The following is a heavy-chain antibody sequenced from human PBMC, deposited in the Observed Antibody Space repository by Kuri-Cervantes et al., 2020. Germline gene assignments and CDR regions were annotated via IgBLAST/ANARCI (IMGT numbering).Heavy chain of an antibody. CDR1: GYTFTSYG. CDR3: AIPAGYSSSWDHFDY. D-gene: IGHD6-13*01. Sequence: ASVKVSCKASGYTFTSYGISWVRQAPGQGLEWMGWISAYNGNTNYAQKLQGRVTMTTDTSTSTAYMELRSLRSDDTAVYYCAIPAGYSSSWDHFDYWGQRTLVTVSS. J-gene: IGHJ4*02. V-gene: IGHV1-18*01. CDR2: ISAYNGNT.